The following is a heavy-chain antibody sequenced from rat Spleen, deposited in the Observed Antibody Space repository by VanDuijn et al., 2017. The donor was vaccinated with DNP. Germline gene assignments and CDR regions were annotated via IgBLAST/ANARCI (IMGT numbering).Heavy chain of an antibody. CDR2: ISSDGGAT. Sequence: EVQLVESGGGLVQPGRSLKLSCAASGFTFSDYNMAWVRQAPTKGLEWVASISSDGGATYSRDSVRGRFTISRDNAESSLYLQMDSLRSEDTATYYCTGAYVYWGQGVMVTVSS. V-gene: IGHV5-20*01. D-gene: IGHD1-11*01. J-gene: IGHJ2*01. CDR3: TGAYVY. CDR1: GFTFSDYN.